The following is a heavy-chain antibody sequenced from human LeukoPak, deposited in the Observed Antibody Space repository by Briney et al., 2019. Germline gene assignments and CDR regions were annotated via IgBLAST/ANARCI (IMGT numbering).Heavy chain of an antibody. J-gene: IGHJ4*02. CDR2: IIPIFGIA. Sequence: PEASVKVSCKASGGTFSSYAISWVRQAPGQGLEWMGGIIPIFGIANYAQKFQGRVTITTDESTSTAYMELSSLRSEDTAVYYCAKVFWAYDSSGYYPNYFDYWGQGTLVTVSS. CDR1: GGTFSSYA. V-gene: IGHV1-69*05. D-gene: IGHD3-22*01. CDR3: AKVFWAYDSSGYYPNYFDY.